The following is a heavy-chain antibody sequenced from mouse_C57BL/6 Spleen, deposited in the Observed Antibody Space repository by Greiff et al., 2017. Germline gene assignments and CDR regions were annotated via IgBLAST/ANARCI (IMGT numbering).Heavy chain of an antibody. D-gene: IGHD2-2*01. CDR3: AGGVTREGFAY. Sequence: VQLQQPGAELVRPGSSVKLSCKASGYTFTSYWMHWVKQRPIQGLEWIGNIDPSDSETHYNQKFKDKATLTVDKSSSTAYMQLSSLTSEDSAVYYCAGGVTREGFAYWGQGTLVTVSA. V-gene: IGHV1-52*01. CDR2: IDPSDSET. J-gene: IGHJ3*01. CDR1: GYTFTSYW.